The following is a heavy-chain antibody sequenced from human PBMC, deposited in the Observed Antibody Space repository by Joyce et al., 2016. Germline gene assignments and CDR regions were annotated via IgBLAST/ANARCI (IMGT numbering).Heavy chain of an antibody. Sequence: QVQLVQSGAEVNKPGASVRVSCKTSGSPLTGYDLHWVRRAPGQGLEWMGWINPQNSVTNYAQKFKGRVTMTRDSSTTTFYMELRSLRSDDAAIYYCARDPSSGATFDYWGQGTLVTVSS. V-gene: IGHV1-2*02. D-gene: IGHD6-19*01. CDR1: GSPLTGYD. J-gene: IGHJ4*03. CDR2: INPQNSVT. CDR3: ARDPSSGATFDY.